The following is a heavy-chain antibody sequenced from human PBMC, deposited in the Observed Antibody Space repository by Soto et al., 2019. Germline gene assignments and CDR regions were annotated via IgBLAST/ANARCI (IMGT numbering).Heavy chain of an antibody. J-gene: IGHJ4*02. CDR3: AKLYWNPRYFDS. CDR1: GFTFGNVA. D-gene: IGHD1-1*01. CDR2: ISDNGGNT. V-gene: IGHV3-23*01. Sequence: VSLRLSCAASGFTFGNVAMAWVRQAPGKGLEWVSSISDNGGNTDYADSARGRFTLSRDNSKNTLYLQMNHLKAEDTAVYYCAKLYWNPRYFDSWGQGARVTVSS.